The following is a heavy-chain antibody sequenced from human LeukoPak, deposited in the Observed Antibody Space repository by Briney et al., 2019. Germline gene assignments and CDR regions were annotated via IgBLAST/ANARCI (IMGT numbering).Heavy chain of an antibody. Sequence: SETLSLTCAVYGGSFSGYYWSWIRQPPGEGLEWIGEINHSGSTNYNPSLKSRVTISVDTSKNQFSLKLSSVTAADTAVYYCARRRNMVRGVISYAFDIWGQGTMVTVSS. CDR3: ARRRNMVRGVISYAFDI. V-gene: IGHV4-34*01. D-gene: IGHD3-10*01. J-gene: IGHJ3*02. CDR1: GGSFSGYY. CDR2: INHSGST.